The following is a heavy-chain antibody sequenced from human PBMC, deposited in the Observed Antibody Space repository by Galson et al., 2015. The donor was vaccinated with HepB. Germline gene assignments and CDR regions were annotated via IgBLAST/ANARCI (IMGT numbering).Heavy chain of an antibody. Sequence: SLRLSCAASGFTFSSYSMNWVRQAPGKGLEWVSSISSSSSYIYYADSVKGRFTISRDNAKNSLYLQMNSLRAEDTAVYYCARGYFQGYSNSIEYYYYYMDVWGKGTTVTVSS. V-gene: IGHV3-21*01. CDR3: ARGYFQGYSNSIEYYYYYMDV. CDR1: GFTFSSYS. CDR2: ISSSSSYI. D-gene: IGHD4-11*01. J-gene: IGHJ6*03.